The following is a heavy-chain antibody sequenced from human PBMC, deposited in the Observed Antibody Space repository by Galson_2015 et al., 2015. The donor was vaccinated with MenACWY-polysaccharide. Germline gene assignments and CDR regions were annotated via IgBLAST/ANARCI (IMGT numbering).Heavy chain of an antibody. CDR3: ARDLSVGINSRIGRHGMDV. D-gene: IGHD3-10*01. J-gene: IGHJ6*02. CDR1: GFTVSTNY. Sequence: SLRLSCAVFGFTVSTNYMSWVRQAPGKGLEWVSIIYSGGSTYYADSVKGRFTIARDNSKNTMYLQMNSLKTEDTAEYYCARDLSVGINSRIGRHGMDVWGQGTAVTDS. V-gene: IGHV3-66*02. CDR2: IYSGGST.